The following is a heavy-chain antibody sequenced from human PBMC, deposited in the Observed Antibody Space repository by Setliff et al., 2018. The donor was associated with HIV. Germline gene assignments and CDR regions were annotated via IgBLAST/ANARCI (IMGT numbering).Heavy chain of an antibody. J-gene: IGHJ4*02. CDR2: ISPNNGDT. Sequence: WASVKVSCKASGYTFSGYFMHWVRQAPGRGLEWMGWISPNNGDTTIPQRFQGRVTMTRDTSTSTVYMELSSLRSEDTAVYYCARGDGYNYGRGDYWGQGTLVTVSS. CDR1: GYTFSGYF. V-gene: IGHV1-2*02. CDR3: ARGDGYNYGRGDY. D-gene: IGHD5-12*01.